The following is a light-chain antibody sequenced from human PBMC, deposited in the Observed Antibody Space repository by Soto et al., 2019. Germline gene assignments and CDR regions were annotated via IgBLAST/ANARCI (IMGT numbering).Light chain of an antibody. J-gene: IGKJ2*01. Sequence: EIVLTQSPGTLSLSPGERGTLSCRASQSVSRSYLAWYQHKPGQAPRLLIYGASSRATGVPDRFSGSGSGTDFTLTICRLEPEDFAVYYCQQYGSSPPYTFGQGTKLESK. V-gene: IGKV3-20*01. CDR2: GAS. CDR1: QSVSRSY. CDR3: QQYGSSPPYT.